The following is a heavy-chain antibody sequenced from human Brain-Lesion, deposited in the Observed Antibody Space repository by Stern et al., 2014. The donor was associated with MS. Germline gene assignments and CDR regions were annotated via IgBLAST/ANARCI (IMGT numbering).Heavy chain of an antibody. CDR2: MNPYSGNT. J-gene: IGHJ4*02. D-gene: IGHD2-2*01. CDR3: ARAVRNQLLSEY. CDR1: GYTFSSYD. Sequence: VQLVQSGAEVKKPGASVKVSCKASGYTFSSYDITWVQQASGHGLEWMGWMNPYSGNTGYAQKFKGRVSMTSDPSISTVYMELTSLTSDDTAVYFCARAVRNQLLSEYWGQGTLVTVSS. V-gene: IGHV1-8*01.